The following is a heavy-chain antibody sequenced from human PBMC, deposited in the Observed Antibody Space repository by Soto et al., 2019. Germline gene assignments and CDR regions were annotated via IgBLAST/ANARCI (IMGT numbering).Heavy chain of an antibody. D-gene: IGHD5-12*01. CDR1: GGSISSSSYY. Sequence: SETLSLTCTVSGGSISSSSYYWGWIRQPPGKGLEWIGSIYYSGSTYYNPSPKSRVTISVDTSKNQFSLKLSSVTAADTAVYYCARRRDGYKNNYFDYWGQGTLVTVSS. J-gene: IGHJ4*02. V-gene: IGHV4-39*01. CDR2: IYYSGST. CDR3: ARRRDGYKNNYFDY.